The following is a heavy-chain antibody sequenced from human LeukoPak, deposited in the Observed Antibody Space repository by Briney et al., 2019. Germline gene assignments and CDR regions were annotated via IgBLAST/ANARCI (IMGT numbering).Heavy chain of an antibody. CDR2: IYYSGST. V-gene: IGHV4-59*01. D-gene: IGHD3-22*01. Sequence: SETLSLTCTVSGGSISSCYWSWIRQPPGKGLEWIGYIYYSGSTNYNPSLKSRVTISVDTSKNQFSLKLSSVTAADTAVYYCARGRYYDSSGYYRSFDYWGQGTLVTVSS. J-gene: IGHJ4*02. CDR1: GGSISSCY. CDR3: ARGRYYDSSGYYRSFDY.